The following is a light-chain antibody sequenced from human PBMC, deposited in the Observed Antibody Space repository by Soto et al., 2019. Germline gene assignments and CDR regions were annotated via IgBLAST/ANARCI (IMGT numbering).Light chain of an antibody. J-gene: IGKJ1*01. CDR2: KAS. V-gene: IGKV1-5*03. Sequence: DLQMTQSPSTLSASVGDRVTITCRASQSVSNWLAWYQQKPGKAPRLLIYKASSLESGVPSRFSGSGSGTEITLTISSLQPDDFATYYCQQYNSYPWTFGQGTKVEIK. CDR1: QSVSNW. CDR3: QQYNSYPWT.